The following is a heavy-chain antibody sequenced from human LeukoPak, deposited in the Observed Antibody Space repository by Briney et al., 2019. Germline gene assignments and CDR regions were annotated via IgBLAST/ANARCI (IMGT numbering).Heavy chain of an antibody. CDR1: RFTFNTYA. V-gene: IGHV3-23*01. Sequence: QPGGSLRLSCAASRFTFNTYAVIWVRQAPGEGLEWVSAISDNGDITYYADSVRGRFTISRDNSKNTLYLQMNSLRAEDTAVYYCARVKRDCSGGTCYSYDYWGQGTLVTVSS. D-gene: IGHD2-15*01. J-gene: IGHJ4*02. CDR3: ARVKRDCSGGTCYSYDY. CDR2: ISDNGDIT.